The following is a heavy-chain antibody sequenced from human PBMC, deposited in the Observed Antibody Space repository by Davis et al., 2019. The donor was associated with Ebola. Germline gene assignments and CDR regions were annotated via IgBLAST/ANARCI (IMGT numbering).Heavy chain of an antibody. CDR2: IYSGGST. J-gene: IGHJ4*02. D-gene: IGHD1/OR15-1a*01. V-gene: IGHV3-53*01. CDR3: VTENWYRFES. CDR1: GFTVSSNY. Sequence: PGGSLRLSCAASGFTVSSNYMSWVRQAPGKGLEWVSVIYSGGSTYYADSVKGRFTISRDNSKNTLYLQMNSLRAEDTAVYYCVTENWYRFESWGQGTPVTVSS.